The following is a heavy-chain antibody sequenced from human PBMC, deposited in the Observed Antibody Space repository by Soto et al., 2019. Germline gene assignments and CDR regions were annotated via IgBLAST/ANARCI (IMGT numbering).Heavy chain of an antibody. CDR1: GFTFSSYS. CDR2: ISSSSSYI. V-gene: IGHV3-21*01. D-gene: IGHD5-18*01. J-gene: IGHJ4*02. Sequence: EVQLVESGGGLVKPGGSLRLSCAASGFTFSSYSMNWVRQAPGKGLEWVSSISSSSSYIYYADSVKGRFTISRDNAKNPLYLQMNSLRAEDTAVYYCARGLDTAMAVYYFDYWGQGTLVTVSS. CDR3: ARGLDTAMAVYYFDY.